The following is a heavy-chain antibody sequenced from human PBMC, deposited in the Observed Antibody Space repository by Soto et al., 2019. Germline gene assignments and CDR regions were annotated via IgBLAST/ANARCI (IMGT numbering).Heavy chain of an antibody. Sequence: VAGGKISGAGRSRSYKKKTPGKGLEWIGHIFDSGSTYYNPSLKSRLTISVDTSKNQFSLRLSSVTAADTAVYYCARENMPLTNDWYFALRGRRTLVTVSS. CDR1: GGKISGAGRS. D-gene: IGHD2-8*01. CDR3: ARENMPLTNDWYFAL. J-gene: IGHJ2*01. V-gene: IGHV4-30-4*01. CDR2: IFDSGST.